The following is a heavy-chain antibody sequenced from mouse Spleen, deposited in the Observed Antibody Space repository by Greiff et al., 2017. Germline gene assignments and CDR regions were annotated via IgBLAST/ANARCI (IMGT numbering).Heavy chain of an antibody. V-gene: IGHV3-6*01. CDR1: GYSITSGYY. CDR2: ISYDGSN. Sequence: EVKLEESGPGLVKPSQSLSLTCSVTGYSITSGYYWKWIRQFPGNKMEWMGYISYDGSNNYNPSLKNRISITRDTSKNQFFLKLNSVTTEDTATYYCARAYDYDDGYAMDYWGQGTSVTVSS. J-gene: IGHJ4*01. D-gene: IGHD2-4*01. CDR3: ARAYDYDDGYAMDY.